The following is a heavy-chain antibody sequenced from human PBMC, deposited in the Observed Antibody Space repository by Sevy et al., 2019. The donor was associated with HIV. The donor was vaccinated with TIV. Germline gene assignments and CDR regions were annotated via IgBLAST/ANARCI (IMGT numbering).Heavy chain of an antibody. D-gene: IGHD1-26*01. CDR1: GFTFSSYS. J-gene: IGHJ3*02. CDR3: ARVSRKVGAPAVRAFDI. CDR2: ISSSSSYI. V-gene: IGHV3-21*01. Sequence: GGSLRLSCAASGFTFSSYSMNWVRQAPGKGLEWVSSISSSSSYIYYADSVKGRFTISRDNAKNSLYLQMNSLRAEDTAVYYCARVSRKVGAPAVRAFDIWGQGTMVTASS.